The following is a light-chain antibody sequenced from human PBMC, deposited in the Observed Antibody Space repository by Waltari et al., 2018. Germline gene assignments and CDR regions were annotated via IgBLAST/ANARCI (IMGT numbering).Light chain of an antibody. J-gene: IGLJ1*01. V-gene: IGLV2-23*02. CDR1: SSDVGNFNL. Sequence: QSALTQPASVSGSPGQSLTIPCTGTSSDVGNFNLVSWYQQHPGKVPKLIIYEVTKRPSGVSNHFSGSTSGNTASLTISGLRAEDEADYYCCSYAGSRTYVFGTGTKVTVL. CDR2: EVT. CDR3: CSYAGSRTYV.